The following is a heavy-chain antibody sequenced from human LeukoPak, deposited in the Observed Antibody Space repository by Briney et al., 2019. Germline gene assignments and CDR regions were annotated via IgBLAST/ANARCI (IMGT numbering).Heavy chain of an antibody. J-gene: IGHJ4*02. V-gene: IGHV1-2*02. CDR2: INPNSGGT. D-gene: IGHD3-3*01. Sequence: ASVKVSCKASGYTFTGYYMHWVRQAPGQGLEWMGWINPNSGGTNYAQKFQGGVTMTRDTSISTAYMELSRLRSDYTAVDYCARVDFWSGYFGGIDYWGQGTLVTVSS. CDR3: ARVDFWSGYFGGIDY. CDR1: GYTFTGYY.